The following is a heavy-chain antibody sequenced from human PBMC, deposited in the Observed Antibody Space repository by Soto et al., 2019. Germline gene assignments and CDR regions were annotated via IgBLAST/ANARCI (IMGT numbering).Heavy chain of an antibody. V-gene: IGHV1-69*01. CDR2: IIPIFGTA. D-gene: IGHD2-15*01. CDR3: ARVVSLSYCSGGSCYHPMNYYFDY. Sequence: QVQLVQSGAEVKKPGSSVKVSCKASGGTFSSYAISWVRQAPGQGLEWMGGIIPIFGTANYAQKFQGRVTITADESTSTAYMELSSLRSEDTAVYYCARVVSLSYCSGGSCYHPMNYYFDYWGQGTLVTVSS. J-gene: IGHJ4*02. CDR1: GGTFSSYA.